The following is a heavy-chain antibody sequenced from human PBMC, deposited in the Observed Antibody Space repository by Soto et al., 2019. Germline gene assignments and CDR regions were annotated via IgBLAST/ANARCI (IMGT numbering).Heavy chain of an antibody. CDR3: ARLFLYSTYYFDY. CDR2: IYPGDSDT. J-gene: IGHJ4*02. Sequence: PGESLKSSYRGSGYSFTSYWIGWVRQMPGKGLEWMGIIYPGDSDTRYSPSFQGQVTISADKSISTAYLQWSSLKASDTAMYYCARLFLYSTYYFDYWGQGTLVTVSS. D-gene: IGHD6-13*01. V-gene: IGHV5-51*01. CDR1: GYSFTSYW.